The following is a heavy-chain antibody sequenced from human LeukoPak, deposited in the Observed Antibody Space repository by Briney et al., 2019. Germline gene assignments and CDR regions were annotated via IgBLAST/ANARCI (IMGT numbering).Heavy chain of an antibody. D-gene: IGHD3-9*01. Sequence: ASVKVSCKASGGTSSSYAISWVRQAPGQGLEWMGGIIPIFGTANYAQKFQGRVTITADKSTSTAYMELSSLRSEDTAVYYCATLTYDILTGYYKGYFDYWGQGTLVTVSS. CDR3: ATLTYDILTGYYKGYFDY. J-gene: IGHJ4*02. V-gene: IGHV1-69*06. CDR2: IIPIFGTA. CDR1: GGTSSSYA.